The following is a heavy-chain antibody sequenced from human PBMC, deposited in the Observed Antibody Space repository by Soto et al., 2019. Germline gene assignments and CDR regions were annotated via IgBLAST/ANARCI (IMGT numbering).Heavy chain of an antibody. CDR1: GGSISSSSYY. D-gene: IGHD6-6*01. V-gene: IGHV4-39*01. CDR2: IYYSGST. Sequence: PSETLSLTCTVSGGSISSSSYYWVWIRQPPGKGLEWIGSIYYSGSTYYNPSLKSRVTISVDTSRNQFSLKLSSVTAADTAVYYCARHGREYSSSSFRSHYYYYYGMDVWGQGTTVTVS. J-gene: IGHJ6*02. CDR3: ARHGREYSSSSFRSHYYYYYGMDV.